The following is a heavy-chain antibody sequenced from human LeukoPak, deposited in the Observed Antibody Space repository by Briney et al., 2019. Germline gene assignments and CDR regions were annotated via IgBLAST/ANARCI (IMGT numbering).Heavy chain of an antibody. V-gene: IGHV1-8*01. D-gene: IGHD3-3*01. J-gene: IGHJ6*02. CDR3: ARGRLRFLEWLLAPSYYYYYGMDV. CDR2: MNPNSGNT. CDR1: GYTFTSYD. Sequence: ASVKVSCKASGYTFTSYDINWVRQATGQGLEWMGWMNPNSGNTGYAQKFQGRVTMTRNTSISTAYMELSSLRSEDTAVYYCARGRLRFLEWLLAPSYYYYYGMDVWGQGTTVTVSS.